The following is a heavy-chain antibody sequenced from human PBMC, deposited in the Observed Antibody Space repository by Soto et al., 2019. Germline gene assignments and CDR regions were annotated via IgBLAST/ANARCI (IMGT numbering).Heavy chain of an antibody. D-gene: IGHD6-13*01. CDR3: ARDYFPERAAGRFYYYYMDV. CDR2: IYYSGST. Sequence: SETLSLTCTVSGGSISSYYWSWIRQPPGKGLEWIGYIYYSGSTNYNPSLKSRVTISVDTSKNQFSLKLSSVTAADTAVYYCARDYFPERAAGRFYYYYMDVWGKGTTVTVSS. V-gene: IGHV4-59*01. CDR1: GGSISSYY. J-gene: IGHJ6*03.